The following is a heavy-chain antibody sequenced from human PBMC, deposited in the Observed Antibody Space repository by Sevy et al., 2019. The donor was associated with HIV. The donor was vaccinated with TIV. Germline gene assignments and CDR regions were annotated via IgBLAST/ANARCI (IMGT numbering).Heavy chain of an antibody. J-gene: IGHJ6*02. CDR1: GGTFSSYA. Sequence: ASVKVSCKASGGTFSSYAISWVRQAPGQGLEWMGGIIPIFGTANYAQKFQGRVTITADDSTSPAYMELSSLRSEDTAGYYCARGDTSGGCCYSSVPGFPSSPRDLCYYYGMDVWGQGTTVTVSS. CDR2: IIPIFGTA. D-gene: IGHD2-15*01. V-gene: IGHV1-69*13. CDR3: ARGDTSGGCCYSSVPGFPSSPRDLCYYYGMDV.